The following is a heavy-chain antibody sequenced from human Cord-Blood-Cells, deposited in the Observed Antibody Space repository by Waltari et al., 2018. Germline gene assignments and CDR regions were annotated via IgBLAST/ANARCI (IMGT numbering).Heavy chain of an antibody. CDR1: GYTFTGYY. CDR3: ARVDYSSSSRWFDP. CDR2: INPNRGGT. Sequence: QVQLVQSGAEVKKPGASVKVSCKASGYTFTGYYMHWVRQAPGQGLEWMEWINPNRGGTNYAQKVQGRVTMTRDTSISTAHMELSRLGSDDTAVYYCARVDYSSSSRWFDPWGQGTLVTVSS. J-gene: IGHJ5*02. V-gene: IGHV1-2*02. D-gene: IGHD6-6*01.